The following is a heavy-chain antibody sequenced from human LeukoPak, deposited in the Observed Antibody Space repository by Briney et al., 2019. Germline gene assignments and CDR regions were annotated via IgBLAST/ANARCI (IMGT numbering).Heavy chain of an antibody. Sequence: SETLLLTCTVSGGSISSYYWSWIRQPPGKVLEWIGHIYYSGSTNYNPSLKSRVTIAVDTSKNQLSLKLSSVTAADTAVYYWARVYSSGWFTFFDYWGQGGLVSVSS. V-gene: IGHV4-59*01. D-gene: IGHD6-19*01. J-gene: IGHJ4*02. CDR1: GGSISSYY. CDR3: ARVYSSGWFTFFDY. CDR2: IYYSGST.